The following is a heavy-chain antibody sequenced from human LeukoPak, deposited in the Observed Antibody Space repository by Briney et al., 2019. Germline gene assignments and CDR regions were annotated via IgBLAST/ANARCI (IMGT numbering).Heavy chain of an antibody. V-gene: IGHV1-8*03. CDR3: ARSPIVVPAAMGYYYYYYMDV. J-gene: IGHJ6*03. Sequence: GASVKVSCKASGYTFTSYDINWVRQATGQGLEWMGWMNPNSGNTGYAQKFQGRVTITRNTSISTAYMELSSLRSEDTAVYYCARSPIVVPAAMGYYYYYYMDVWGKGTTATVSS. D-gene: IGHD2-2*01. CDR1: GYTFTSYD. CDR2: MNPNSGNT.